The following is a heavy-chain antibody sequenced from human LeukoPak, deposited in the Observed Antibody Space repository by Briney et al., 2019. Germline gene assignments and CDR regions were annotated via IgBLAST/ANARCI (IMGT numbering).Heavy chain of an antibody. CDR1: GFTFSSYA. Sequence: GGSLRLSCAASGFTFSSYAMSWVRQAPGKGLEWVSAISGSGGSTYYADSVKGRFTISRDNSKNTLYLQMNSLRAEDAAVYYCAKVGSRYYDSSGHDYWGQGTLVTVSS. D-gene: IGHD3-22*01. J-gene: IGHJ4*02. CDR3: AKVGSRYYDSSGHDY. CDR2: ISGSGGST. V-gene: IGHV3-23*01.